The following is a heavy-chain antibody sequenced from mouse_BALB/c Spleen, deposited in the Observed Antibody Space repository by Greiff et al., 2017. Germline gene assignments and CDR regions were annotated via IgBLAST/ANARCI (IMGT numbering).Heavy chain of an antibody. CDR2: INPSTGYT. D-gene: IGHD6-1*01. J-gene: IGHJ4*01. Sequence: QVQLQQSGAELAIPGASVKMSCKASGYTFTSYWMHWVKQRPGQGLEWIGYINPSTGYTEYNQKFKDKATLTADKSSSTAYMQLSSLTSEDSAVYYCARRPPLAMDYWGQGTSVTVSS. CDR3: ARRPPLAMDY. V-gene: IGHV1-4*01. CDR1: GYTFTSYW.